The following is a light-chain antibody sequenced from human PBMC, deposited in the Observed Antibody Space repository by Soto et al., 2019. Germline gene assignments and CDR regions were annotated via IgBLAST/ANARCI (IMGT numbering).Light chain of an antibody. J-gene: IGKJ5*01. CDR2: GAS. CDR1: QSVSSSY. CDR3: QQYGSSLLT. Sequence: IVLTQSPGTLSLSPGERATLSCRASQSVSSSYLAWYQQKPGQAPRLLIYGASSRATGIPDRFSGSGSGTDFTLTISRLEPEDFAVYYCQQYGSSLLTFGQGTRLEIK. V-gene: IGKV3-20*01.